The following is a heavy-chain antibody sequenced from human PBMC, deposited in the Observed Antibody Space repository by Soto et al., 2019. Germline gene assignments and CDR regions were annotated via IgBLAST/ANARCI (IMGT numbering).Heavy chain of an antibody. CDR1: GASISSGAYY. J-gene: IGHJ3*02. V-gene: IGHV4-30-4*01. D-gene: IGHD1-20*01. Sequence: QVQLQESGPGLVRPSQTLSLTCTVSGASISSGAYYWSWIRQSPGKGLEWIGHISDSETTRSNPSLNNRVAISVDTSKNHFSLELTSVTAADTAVYYCARGLYAITVPDAFDIWGQGARVLVSA. CDR3: ARGLYAITVPDAFDI. CDR2: ISDSETT.